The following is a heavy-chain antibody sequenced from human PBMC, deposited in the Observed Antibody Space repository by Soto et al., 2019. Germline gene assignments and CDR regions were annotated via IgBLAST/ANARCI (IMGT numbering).Heavy chain of an antibody. Sequence: QLQLQESGPGLVKPSETLSLTCTVSGGSISSSSYYWGWIRQPPGKGLEWIGSIYYSGSTYYNPSLKSRVTISVDTSKNQFSLKLSSVTAADTAVYYCARQAVAGPPPVDYWGQGTLVTVSS. CDR2: IYYSGST. CDR3: ARQAVAGPPPVDY. J-gene: IGHJ4*02. D-gene: IGHD6-19*01. CDR1: GGSISSSSYY. V-gene: IGHV4-39*01.